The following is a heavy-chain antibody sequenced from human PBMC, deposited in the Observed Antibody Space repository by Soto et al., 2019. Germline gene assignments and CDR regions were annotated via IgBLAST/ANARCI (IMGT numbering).Heavy chain of an antibody. CDR3: ARVVIGYCSSTSCPADY. D-gene: IGHD2-2*01. Sequence: PGASLKISCKGSGFTFTAYWIGWVRQRPGKGLEWMGIMFPGDSTTRYSPSFQGQVTMSADKSISTAYLQWNSLKASDTAMYYCARVVIGYCSSTSCPADYWGQGALVTVSS. CDR2: MFPGDSTT. V-gene: IGHV5-51*01. CDR1: GFTFTAYW. J-gene: IGHJ4*02.